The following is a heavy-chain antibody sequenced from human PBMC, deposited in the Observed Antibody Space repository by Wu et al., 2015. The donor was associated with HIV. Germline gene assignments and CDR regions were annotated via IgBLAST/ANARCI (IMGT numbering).Heavy chain of an antibody. Sequence: QVQLVQSGAEVKKPGASIRISCKAFGYTFTDHYMHWLRQAPGQGPEWMGWINPNSGGTNYAQKFQGRVTMTRDTSISTAYMELSRLRSDDTAVYYCARESRGDHSWGQGTLVTVSS. CDR1: GYTFTDHY. CDR3: ARESRGDHS. CDR2: INPNSGGT. D-gene: IGHD2-21*02. V-gene: IGHV1-2*02. J-gene: IGHJ4*02.